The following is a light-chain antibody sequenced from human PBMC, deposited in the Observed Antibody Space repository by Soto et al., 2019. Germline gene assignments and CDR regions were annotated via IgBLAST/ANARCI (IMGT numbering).Light chain of an antibody. Sequence: EIVLTQSPATLSLSPGERANLSCRASQSVSSYLAWYQQKPGQAPRLLIYGASTRATGIPAKFSGSGSETEFTLSISSLQSEDFAVYFCQQYDNWPLTFGGGTKVDI. CDR2: GAS. V-gene: IGKV3-15*01. CDR3: QQYDNWPLT. CDR1: QSVSSY. J-gene: IGKJ4*01.